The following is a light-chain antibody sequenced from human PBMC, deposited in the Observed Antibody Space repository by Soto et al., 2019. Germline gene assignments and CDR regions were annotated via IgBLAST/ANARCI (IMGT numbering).Light chain of an antibody. CDR3: QQSYTTLFT. V-gene: IGKV1-39*01. CDR2: DAS. CDR1: QPISIN. Sequence: DIQMTQSPSSLSASVGDRVTITCRASQPISINLNWYQQRPGKAPKLMIYDASSLQSGVSSRFSGSGSGTDFTLTISDLQPEDFATYYCQQSYTTLFTFGPGTKVDIK. J-gene: IGKJ3*01.